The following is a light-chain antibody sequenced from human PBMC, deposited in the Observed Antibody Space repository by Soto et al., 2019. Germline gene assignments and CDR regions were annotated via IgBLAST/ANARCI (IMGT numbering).Light chain of an antibody. CDR1: EILSSSY. Sequence: EIVLTQSPGTLSLSPGERATLSCRASEILSSSYLVWYQQKPGQAPRLLIYAASRRATGIPDRFSGSGSATEYTLTITTVEPEDFAVYYCQQQGTFGQGTRVEIK. V-gene: IGKV3-20*01. CDR3: QQQGT. J-gene: IGKJ2*01. CDR2: AAS.